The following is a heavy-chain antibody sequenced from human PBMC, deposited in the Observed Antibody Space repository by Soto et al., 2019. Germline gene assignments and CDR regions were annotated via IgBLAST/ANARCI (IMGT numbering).Heavy chain of an antibody. CDR1: GYTFTRYA. Sequence: ASVKVSCKASGYTFTRYAMHWVRQAPGKGLEWMGGFDTEDGETIYAQKFQGRVTMTEDTSTDTAYMELSSLRSEDTAVYYCETGGGPNWFDPWGQGTLVTVSS. CDR2: FDTEDGET. D-gene: IGHD2-15*01. J-gene: IGHJ5*02. CDR3: ETGGGPNWFDP. V-gene: IGHV1-24*01.